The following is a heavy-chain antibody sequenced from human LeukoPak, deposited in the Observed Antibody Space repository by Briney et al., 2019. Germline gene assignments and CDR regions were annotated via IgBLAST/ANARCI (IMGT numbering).Heavy chain of an antibody. Sequence: GGSLRLSCAASGFTFSSYSMNWVRQAPGKGLEWVSSISSSSSYIYYADSVKGRFTISRDNSKNTLYLQMNSLRAEDTAVYYCAKDGVRYYYDSSGYYPYWGQGTLVTVSS. CDR1: GFTFSSYS. D-gene: IGHD3-22*01. CDR2: ISSSSSYI. CDR3: AKDGVRYYYDSSGYYPY. V-gene: IGHV3-21*04. J-gene: IGHJ4*02.